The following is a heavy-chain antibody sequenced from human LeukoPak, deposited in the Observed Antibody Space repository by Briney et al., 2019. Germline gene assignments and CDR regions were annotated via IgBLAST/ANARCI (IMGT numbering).Heavy chain of an antibody. J-gene: IGHJ5*02. Sequence: SETLSLTCTVSGGSISSYYWSWIRQPPGKGLEWIGYIYYSGSTNHNPSLKSRVTISVDTSKNQFSLKLSSVTAADTAVYYCARGGFLEWLLFHTKTDNWFDPWGQGTLVTVSS. CDR1: GGSISSYY. CDR2: IYYSGST. CDR3: ARGGFLEWLLFHTKTDNWFDP. D-gene: IGHD3-3*01. V-gene: IGHV4-59*01.